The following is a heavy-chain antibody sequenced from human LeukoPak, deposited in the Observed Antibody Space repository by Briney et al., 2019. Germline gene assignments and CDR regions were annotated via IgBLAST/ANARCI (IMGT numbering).Heavy chain of an antibody. Sequence: SVKVSCKASGGTFSSYAISWVRQAPGQGLEWMGRIIPILGIANYAQKFQGRVTITADKSTSTAYMELSSLRSEDTAVYYYARAIYGGADVNWFDPWGQGTLVTVSS. CDR2: IIPILGIA. CDR1: GGTFSSYA. CDR3: ARAIYGGADVNWFDP. J-gene: IGHJ5*02. V-gene: IGHV1-69*04. D-gene: IGHD4-23*01.